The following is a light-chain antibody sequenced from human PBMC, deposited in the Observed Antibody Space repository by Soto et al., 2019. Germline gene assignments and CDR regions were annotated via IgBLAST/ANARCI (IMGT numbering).Light chain of an antibody. V-gene: IGKV1-9*01. CDR3: QQLNSYPWT. CDR2: AAS. J-gene: IGKJ1*01. CDR1: QDISSY. Sequence: SQLTQSPSSLSASVGDRVTITCRASQDISSYLAWYQQKPGKAPKLLIYAASTLQSGVPSRFSGSGSGTDFTLTISSLQPEDFATHYCQQLNSYPWTFGQGTKVDIK.